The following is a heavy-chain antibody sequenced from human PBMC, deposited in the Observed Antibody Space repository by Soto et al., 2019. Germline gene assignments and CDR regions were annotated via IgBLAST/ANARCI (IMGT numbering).Heavy chain of an antibody. CDR1: GFTFSSYE. Sequence: QAGGSLRLSCAASGFTFSSYEMNWVRQAPGKGLEWVSYISSSGSTIYYADSVKGRFTISRDNAKNSLYLQMNSLRAEDTAVYYCARVPRNWFDPWGQRTLVTVSS. J-gene: IGHJ5*02. CDR2: ISSSGSTI. V-gene: IGHV3-48*03. CDR3: ARVPRNWFDP.